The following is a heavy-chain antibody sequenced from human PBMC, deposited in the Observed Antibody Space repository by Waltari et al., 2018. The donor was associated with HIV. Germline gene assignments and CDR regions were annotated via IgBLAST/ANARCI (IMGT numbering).Heavy chain of an antibody. CDR1: GFTFINAW. D-gene: IGHD6-19*01. CDR3: TIDHKSGWYNDWFDP. Sequence: EVYLVESGGGLVRPGGSFRLSCAASGFTFINAWTSWVRQSPGKGLELVCRIKSRTDGGTTDYAAPVKGRFIISRDDSKNMVYLQRNSLKIEDTAIYYCTIDHKSGWYNDWFDPWGQGSLVTVSS. J-gene: IGHJ5*02. CDR2: IKSRTDGGTT. V-gene: IGHV3-15*01.